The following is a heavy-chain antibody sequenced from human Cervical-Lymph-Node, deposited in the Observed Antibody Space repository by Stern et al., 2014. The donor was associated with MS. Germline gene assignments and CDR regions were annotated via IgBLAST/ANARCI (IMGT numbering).Heavy chain of an antibody. CDR1: GFSLSTSGMR. CDR2: NDWDDDK. D-gene: IGHD3-3*01. J-gene: IGHJ4*02. Sequence: ESGPALVQPTQTLTLTCTFSGFSLSTSGMRVSWIRQPPGKALEWLARNDWDDDKFYSTSLKTRLTISKDTSKNQVVLTMTNMDPVDTATYYCARSPPYYEFWNDYYYFDYWGQGTLVAVSS. V-gene: IGHV2-70*04. CDR3: ARSPPYYEFWNDYYYFDY.